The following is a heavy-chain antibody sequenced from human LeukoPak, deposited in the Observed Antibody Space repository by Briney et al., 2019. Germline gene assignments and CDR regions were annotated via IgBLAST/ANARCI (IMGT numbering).Heavy chain of an antibody. CDR2: IYYSGNT. D-gene: IGHD2-15*01. Sequence: SETLSLTCTVSGDSISSSYYWGWIRRPPGKGLEWIGSIYYSGNTYYSPSLKSRVTMYVDTSKNQLSLTLSSVTAADTAIYSCARLHYCSGGSCLFDYWGRGTLVTVSS. V-gene: IGHV4-39*01. CDR3: ARLHYCSGGSCLFDY. J-gene: IGHJ4*02. CDR1: GDSISSSYY.